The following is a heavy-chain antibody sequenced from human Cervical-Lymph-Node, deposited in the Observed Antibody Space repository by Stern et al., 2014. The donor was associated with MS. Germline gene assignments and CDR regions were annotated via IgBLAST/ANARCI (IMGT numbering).Heavy chain of an antibody. CDR2: IYYSGNT. Sequence: QVQLQESGPGLVKPSETLSLTCTVPGGSIRNYYWSWIRQPPGKGLEWIGYIYYSGNTNYNPSLESRVTISVDTAKNQFSLNLISVTAADTAVYYCARDKNSAFDIWGQGILVTVSS. J-gene: IGHJ3*02. V-gene: IGHV4-59*01. CDR1: GGSIRNYY. D-gene: IGHD2/OR15-2a*01. CDR3: ARDKNSAFDI.